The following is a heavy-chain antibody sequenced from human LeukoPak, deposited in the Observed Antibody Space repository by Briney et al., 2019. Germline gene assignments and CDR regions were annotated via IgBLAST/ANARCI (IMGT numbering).Heavy chain of an antibody. D-gene: IGHD3-10*01. V-gene: IGHV4-59*01. CDR2: IYYSGSS. CDR1: GGSISSYY. CDR3: ARTTMVRGTYYMDV. J-gene: IGHJ6*03. Sequence: SEALSLTCTVSGGSISSYYWSWIQQPPGKGLEWIGYIYYSGSSNYNPSLKSRVTISVDTSKNQFSLKLSSVTAADTAVYYCARTTMVRGTYYMDVWGKGTTVTISS.